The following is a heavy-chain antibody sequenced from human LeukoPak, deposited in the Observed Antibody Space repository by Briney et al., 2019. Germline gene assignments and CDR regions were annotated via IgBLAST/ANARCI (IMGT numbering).Heavy chain of an antibody. V-gene: IGHV1-69*01. D-gene: IGHD3-10*01. CDR2: IIPIFGTA. Sequence: GSSVKVSFKASGGTFSSYAISWVRQAPGQGLEWMGGIIPIFGTANYAQKFQGRVTITADESTSTAYMELSSLRSEDTAVYYCARARAYGSGSYYNKNWFDPWGQGTLVTVSS. J-gene: IGHJ5*02. CDR3: ARARAYGSGSYYNKNWFDP. CDR1: GGTFSSYA.